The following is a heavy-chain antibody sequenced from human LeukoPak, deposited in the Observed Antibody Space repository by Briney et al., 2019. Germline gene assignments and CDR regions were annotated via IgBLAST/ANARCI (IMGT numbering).Heavy chain of an antibody. CDR1: GYTFSSYG. V-gene: IGHV3-30*03. J-gene: IGHJ4*02. CDR3: ARGRIGCRAVADY. D-gene: IGHD6-19*01. Sequence: PGGSLRLSCAASGYTFSSYGMNWVRQAPGKGLEWVAVISYDGRNKYYADSVKGRVTISRDNSKNTLYLQMNSLRAEDTAVYYCARGRIGCRAVADYWGQGTLVTVSS. CDR2: ISYDGRNK.